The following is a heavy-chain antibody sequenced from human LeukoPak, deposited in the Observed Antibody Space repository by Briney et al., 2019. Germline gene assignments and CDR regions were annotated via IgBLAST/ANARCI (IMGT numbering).Heavy chain of an antibody. D-gene: IGHD3-3*01. J-gene: IGHJ4*02. Sequence: SETLSLTCTVSGGSISSSSYYWGWIRQPPGKGLEWIGSIYYSGSTYYNPSLKSRVTISVDTSKNQFSLKLSSVTAADTAVYYCARSSELRILEWLSSAPKNFDYWGQGTLVTVSS. CDR2: IYYSGST. V-gene: IGHV4-39*07. CDR1: GGSISSSSYY. CDR3: ARSSELRILEWLSSAPKNFDY.